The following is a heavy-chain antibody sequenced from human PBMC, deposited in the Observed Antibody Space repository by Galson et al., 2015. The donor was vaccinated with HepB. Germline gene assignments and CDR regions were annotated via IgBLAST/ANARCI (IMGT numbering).Heavy chain of an antibody. V-gene: IGHV3-33*01. CDR3: AREDPTVAVAVLDY. D-gene: IGHD2-2*01. Sequence: SLRLSCAASGFAFGNYGMHWVRQAPGKGLEWMALTWRDGSNQYYGDSVKGRFTISRDNAKNTLYLQMNSLRVEDTAVYYCAREDPTVAVAVLDYWGQGTLVAVSS. CDR1: GFAFGNYG. CDR2: TWRDGSNQ. J-gene: IGHJ4*02.